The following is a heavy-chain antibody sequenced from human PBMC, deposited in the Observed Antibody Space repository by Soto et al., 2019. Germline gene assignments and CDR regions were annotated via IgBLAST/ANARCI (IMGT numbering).Heavy chain of an antibody. CDR2: ISYDGSNK. CDR3: AKDVVVGATTGLGDYYYYYGMDV. CDR1: GFTFSSYG. D-gene: IGHD1-26*01. J-gene: IGHJ6*02. Sequence: GGSLRLSCAASGFTFSSYGMHWVRQAPGKGLEWVAVISYDGSNKYYADSVKGRFTTSRDNSKNTLYLQMNSLRAEDTAVYYCAKDVVVGATTGLGDYYYYYGMDVWGQGTTVTVSS. V-gene: IGHV3-30*18.